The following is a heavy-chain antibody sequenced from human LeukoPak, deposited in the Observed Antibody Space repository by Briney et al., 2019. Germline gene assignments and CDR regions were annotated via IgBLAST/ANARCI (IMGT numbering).Heavy chain of an antibody. V-gene: IGHV3-21*01. J-gene: IGHJ5*02. CDR3: ARDQFGKGNWFDP. CDR1: GFTFSSYS. Sequence: GGSLRLSCAASGFTFSSYSMTWVRQAPGKGLEWVSSINSGSDYILYADSVKGRFTISRDNAKNSLYLQMSSLRAEDTAVYYCARDQFGKGNWFDPWGQGTPVTVSS. D-gene: IGHD3-10*01. CDR2: INSGSDYI.